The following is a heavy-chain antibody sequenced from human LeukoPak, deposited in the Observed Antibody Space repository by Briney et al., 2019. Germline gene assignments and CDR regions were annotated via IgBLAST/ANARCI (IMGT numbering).Heavy chain of an antibody. CDR2: INHSGST. D-gene: IGHD2-21*01. Sequence: KPSETLSLTCAVYGGSFSGYYWSWIRQPPGKGLEWIGEINHSGSTNYNPSLKSRVTISVDTSKNQFSLKLSSVTAADTAVYYCARGGLWYYRNWFDPWGQGTLVTVSS. CDR3: ARGGLWYYRNWFDP. V-gene: IGHV4-34*01. J-gene: IGHJ5*02. CDR1: GGSFSGYY.